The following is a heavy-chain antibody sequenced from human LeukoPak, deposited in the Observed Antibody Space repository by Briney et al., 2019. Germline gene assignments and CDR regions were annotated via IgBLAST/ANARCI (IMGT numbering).Heavy chain of an antibody. D-gene: IGHD5-18*01. CDR1: GGSISSYY. V-gene: IGHV4-59*01. CDR3: ARLTNTALMVYFDY. J-gene: IGHJ4*02. Sequence: SETLSLTCTVSGGSISSYYWSWIRQPPGKGLEWIGYIYYSGSTNYNPSLKSRVTISVDTSKNQFSLKLSSVTAADTAVYYCARLTNTALMVYFDYRGQGTLVTVSS. CDR2: IYYSGST.